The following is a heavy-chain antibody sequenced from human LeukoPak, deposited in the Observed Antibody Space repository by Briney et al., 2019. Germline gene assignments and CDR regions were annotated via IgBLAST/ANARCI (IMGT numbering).Heavy chain of an antibody. D-gene: IGHD3-10*01. CDR3: ARDVAREYTRYNWFDP. Sequence: ASVKVSCKASGYTFTGYYMHWVRQAPGQGLEWMGWINPNSGGTNYAQKFQGRVTMTRDTSISTAYMELSSLRSEDTAVYYCARDVAREYTRYNWFDPWGQGTLVTVSS. J-gene: IGHJ5*02. V-gene: IGHV1-2*02. CDR2: INPNSGGT. CDR1: GYTFTGYY.